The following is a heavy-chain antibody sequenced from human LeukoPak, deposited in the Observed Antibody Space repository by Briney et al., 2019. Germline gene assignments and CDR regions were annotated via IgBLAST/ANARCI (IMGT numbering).Heavy chain of an antibody. J-gene: IGHJ4*02. CDR3: TTPSGSYPGSDY. CDR1: GFTFSNAW. Sequence: PGGSLRLSCAASGFTFSNAWMSWVRQAPGKGLEWVGRIKSKTDGGTTDYAAPVKGRFTISRDDSKNTLYLQMNSLKTVDTAVYYCTTPSGSYPGSDYWGQGTLVTVSS. CDR2: IKSKTDGGTT. D-gene: IGHD1-26*01. V-gene: IGHV3-15*01.